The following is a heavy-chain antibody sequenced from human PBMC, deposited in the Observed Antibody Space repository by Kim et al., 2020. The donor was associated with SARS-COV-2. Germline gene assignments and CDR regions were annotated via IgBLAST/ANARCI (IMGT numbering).Heavy chain of an antibody. Sequence: GGSLRLSCAASGFTFSSYSMNWVRQAPGKGLEWVSSISSSSSYIYYADSVKGRFTISRDNAKNSLYLQMNSLRAEDTAVYYCARITMVRGVIKSRSFDYWGQGTLVTVSS. V-gene: IGHV3-21*01. CDR1: GFTFSSYS. CDR3: ARITMVRGVIKSRSFDY. CDR2: ISSSSSYI. J-gene: IGHJ4*02. D-gene: IGHD3-10*01.